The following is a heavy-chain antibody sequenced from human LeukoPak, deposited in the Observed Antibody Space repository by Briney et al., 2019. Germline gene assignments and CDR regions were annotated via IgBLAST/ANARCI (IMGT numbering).Heavy chain of an antibody. D-gene: IGHD6-6*01. V-gene: IGHV3-7*01. J-gene: IGHJ6*03. CDR2: IKQDGSEK. CDR1: GFTFSSYW. Sequence: GGSLRLSCAASGFTFSSYWMSWVRQAPGKGLEWVANIKQDGSEKYYVDSVKGRFTISRDNAKNSLYLQMNSLRAEDTAVYYCARDQYSSSVYYYYYMDVWGKGTTVTVSS. CDR3: ARDQYSSSVYYYYYMDV.